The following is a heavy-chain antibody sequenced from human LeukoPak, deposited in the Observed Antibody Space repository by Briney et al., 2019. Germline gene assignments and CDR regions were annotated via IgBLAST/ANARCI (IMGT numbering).Heavy chain of an antibody. D-gene: IGHD3-22*01. CDR3: ARERLYSSGYSD. CDR2: IRYDGSNK. V-gene: IGHV3-30*02. Sequence: GGSLRLSCAASGFTFSSYGMHWVRQAPGKGLEWVAFIRYDGSNKYYADSVKGRFTISRDNSKNTLYLQMNSLRAEDTAVYYCARERLYSSGYSDWGQGTLVTVSS. J-gene: IGHJ4*02. CDR1: GFTFSSYG.